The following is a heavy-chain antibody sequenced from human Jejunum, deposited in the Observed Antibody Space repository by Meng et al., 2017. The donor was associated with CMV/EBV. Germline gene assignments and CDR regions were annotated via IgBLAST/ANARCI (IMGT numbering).Heavy chain of an antibody. V-gene: IGHV4-4*07. J-gene: IGHJ4*02. CDR2: IYPRGNT. CDR1: GVSIRSYY. CDR3: ARECYGDQERASDY. Sequence: PLQESGPGLVKPSETLSLLCTVSGVSIRSYYWSWIRLPAGKGLEWIGRIYPRGNTDDNPSLKGRAVMSLDTSKNQLSLKLRSVTAADTAMYYCARECYGDQERASDYWGQGTLVTVSS. D-gene: IGHD4-17*01.